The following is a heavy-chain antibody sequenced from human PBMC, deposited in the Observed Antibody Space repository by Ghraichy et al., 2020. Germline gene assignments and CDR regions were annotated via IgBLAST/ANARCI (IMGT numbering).Heavy chain of an antibody. J-gene: IGHJ4*02. CDR3: AKKSPAYCGADCYLDF. V-gene: IGHV3-23*01. Sequence: GGSLRLSCVASGFTFSNSAMTWVRQAPGKGLEWVSSISNGGSTSDYADSVKGRFTISRDNAKNTLYLQMNSVRAEDTALYYCAKKSPAYCGADCYLDFWGQGTLVTVSA. D-gene: IGHD2-21*02. CDR1: GFTFSNSA. CDR2: ISNGGSTS.